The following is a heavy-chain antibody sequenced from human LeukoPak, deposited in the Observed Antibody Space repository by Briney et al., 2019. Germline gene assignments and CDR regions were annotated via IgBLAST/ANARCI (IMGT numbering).Heavy chain of an antibody. CDR1: GFTFSRYG. CDR3: VKSPPSSGYTPRFDY. CDR2: LSNDGSNK. J-gene: IGHJ4*02. V-gene: IGHV3-30*18. Sequence: GGSLGLSCAASGFTFSRYGMHWVRQAPGKGLEWVAVLSNDGSNKYYVDSVKGRFTISRDNSKNTLYLQMSSLRKEDTAVYYCVKSPPSSGYTPRFDYWGLGTLVTVSS. D-gene: IGHD3-22*01.